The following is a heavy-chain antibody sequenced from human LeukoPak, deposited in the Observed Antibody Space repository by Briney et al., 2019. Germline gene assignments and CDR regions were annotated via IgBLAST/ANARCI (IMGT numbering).Heavy chain of an antibody. J-gene: IGHJ3*02. CDR3: ARDRSTGVTMIVVDDAFDI. CDR2: IYHSGST. CDR1: GGSISSGGYY. D-gene: IGHD3-22*01. Sequence: SETLSLTCTVSGGSISSGGYYWSWIRQPPGKGLEWIGYIYHSGSTYYSPSLKSRVTISVDRSKNQFSLKLSSVTAADTAVYYCARDRSTGVTMIVVDDAFDIWGQGTMVTVSS. V-gene: IGHV4-30-2*01.